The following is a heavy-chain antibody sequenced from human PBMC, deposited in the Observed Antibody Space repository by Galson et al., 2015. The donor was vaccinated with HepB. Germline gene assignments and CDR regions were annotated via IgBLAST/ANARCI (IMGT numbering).Heavy chain of an antibody. D-gene: IGHD1-26*01. J-gene: IGHJ4*02. CDR1: GFTFTSSA. Sequence: SVKVSCKASGFTFTSSAVQWVRQARGQRLEWIGWIVVGSGNTNYAQKFQERVTITSDMSTSTAYMELSSLRSEDTDVYYCAGAGPTVGATRSFDYWGQGTLVTVSS. V-gene: IGHV1-58*01. CDR2: IVVGSGNT. CDR3: AGAGPTVGATRSFDY.